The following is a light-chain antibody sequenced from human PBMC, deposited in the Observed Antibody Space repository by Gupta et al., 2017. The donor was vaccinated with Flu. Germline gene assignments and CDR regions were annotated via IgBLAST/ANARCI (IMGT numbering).Light chain of an antibody. CDR2: ATS. V-gene: IGKV3-20*01. CDR1: QSVTSFY. CDR3: KEYGRS. Sequence: EIVLTQSPGTLSLSPGERATLSCRASQSVTSFYLAWYQQKPGQAPRLLMYATSSRAAGIPDRFSGSGSETDFTLTISRLEPEDSAVYYCKEYGRSFGPGTKVEIK. J-gene: IGKJ3*01.